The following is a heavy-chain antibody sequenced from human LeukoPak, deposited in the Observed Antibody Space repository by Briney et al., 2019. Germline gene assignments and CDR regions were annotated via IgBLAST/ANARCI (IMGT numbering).Heavy chain of an antibody. CDR2: FYTSRST. D-gene: IGHD1-1*01. V-gene: IGHV4-61*08. CDR1: GDSIRSSGYY. Sequence: TSETLSLTCTVSGDSIRSSGYYWSWIRQPPGKGLEWIGYFYTSRSTNYNPSLKSRVTISVDTSKNQFSLNLSSVTAADTAVYYCARVSLWNGDYYHYMDVWGKGTTVTVSS. J-gene: IGHJ6*03. CDR3: ARVSLWNGDYYHYMDV.